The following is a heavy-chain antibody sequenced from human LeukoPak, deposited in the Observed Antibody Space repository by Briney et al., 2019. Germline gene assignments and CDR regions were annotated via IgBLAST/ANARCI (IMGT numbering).Heavy chain of an antibody. D-gene: IGHD3-22*01. J-gene: IGHJ4*02. CDR1: GGSISSSSYY. V-gene: IGHV4-39*07. CDR3: ASTDNSGYYYLS. CDR2: IYYSGST. Sequence: SETLSLTCTVSGGSISSSSYYWDWIRQPSGKGLEWIGSIYYSGSTYYDPSLKSRVTISVDTSKNQFSLNLSSVTAADTAVYYCASTDNSGYYYLSWGQGTLVTVSS.